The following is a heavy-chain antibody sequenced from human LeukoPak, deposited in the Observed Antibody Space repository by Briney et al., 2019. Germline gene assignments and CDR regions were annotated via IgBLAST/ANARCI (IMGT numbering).Heavy chain of an antibody. Sequence: SETLSLTCAVSGYSISSSYYWGWIRQPPGKGLEWIGTFHHPGTTYYNPSLSSRVTILVDTSKNQFSLRLNSVTAADTAVYFCARDPGYTANWNYFDYWGQGALVTVSS. CDR1: GYSISSSYY. CDR3: ARDPGYTANWNYFDY. CDR2: FHHPGTT. J-gene: IGHJ4*02. V-gene: IGHV4-38-2*02. D-gene: IGHD1-20*01.